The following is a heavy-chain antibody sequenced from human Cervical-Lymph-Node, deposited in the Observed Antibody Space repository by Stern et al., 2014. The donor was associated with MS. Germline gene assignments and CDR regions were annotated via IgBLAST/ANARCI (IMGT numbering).Heavy chain of an antibody. Sequence: QVQLVQSGSELKEPGASVKVSCKASGYTLTNYPMNWVRQAPGQGIEWMGWIKPNTGNSTYAQGFTGRFVFSLDTYVRSASLHISSLKAEDTAVYYCARDFVDTAMITRSDYLDSWGQGTLVTVSS. V-gene: IGHV7-4-1*02. J-gene: IGHJ4*02. CDR2: IKPNTGNS. D-gene: IGHD5-18*01. CDR3: ARDFVDTAMITRSDYLDS. CDR1: GYTLTNYP.